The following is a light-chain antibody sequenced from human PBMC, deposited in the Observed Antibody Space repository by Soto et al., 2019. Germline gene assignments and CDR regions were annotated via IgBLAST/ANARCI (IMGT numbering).Light chain of an antibody. Sequence: EIVLTQSPATLSLSPGERATLSCRASQTVGSFLAWYQHKPGQAPRLLIYNTSKRANGIPARFSGSGSGTDFTLTISSLEPEGCAVYYCQQRYNWPPLTFGGGTKVEMK. CDR2: NTS. J-gene: IGKJ4*01. CDR3: QQRYNWPPLT. CDR1: QTVGSF. V-gene: IGKV3-11*01.